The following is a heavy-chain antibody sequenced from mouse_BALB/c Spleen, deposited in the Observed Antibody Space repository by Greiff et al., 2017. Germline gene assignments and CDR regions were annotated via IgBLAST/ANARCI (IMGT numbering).Heavy chain of an antibody. CDR2: INPSNGRT. CDR3: ERHWDEFDY. D-gene: IGHD4-1*01. J-gene: IGHJ2*01. CDR1: GYTFTSYW. Sequence: QVQLQQPGAELVKPGASVKLSCKASGYTFTSYWMHWVKQRPGQGLEWIGEINPSNGRTNYNEKFKSKATLTVDKSSSTAYMQLSSLTSEDSAVYYCERHWDEFDYWGQGTTLTVSS. V-gene: IGHV1S81*02.